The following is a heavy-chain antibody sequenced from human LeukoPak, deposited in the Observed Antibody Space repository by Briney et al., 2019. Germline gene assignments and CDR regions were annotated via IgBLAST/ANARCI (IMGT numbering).Heavy chain of an antibody. D-gene: IGHD3-22*01. J-gene: IGHJ5*02. CDR3: ARENYYDSSGYYSLNP. V-gene: IGHV3-48*04. CDR2: ISSSSTI. CDR1: GFTFSSYN. Sequence: GSLRLSCAASGFTFSSYNMNWVRQAPGKGLEWVSYISSSSTIYYADSVKGRFTISRDNAKNSLYLQMNSLRAEDTAVYYCARENYYDSSGYYSLNPWGQGTLVTVSS.